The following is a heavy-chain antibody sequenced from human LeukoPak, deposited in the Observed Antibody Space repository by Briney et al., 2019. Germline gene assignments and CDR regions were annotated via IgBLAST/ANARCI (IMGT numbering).Heavy chain of an antibody. D-gene: IGHD3-3*01. Sequence: SETLSLTCSVSGISINSNTYYWVWIRQPPGKGLEWIGRIYTSGSTNYNPSLKSRVTISVDTSKNQFSLKLSSVTAADTAVYYCARTTYYDFYWGQGTLVTVSS. CDR1: GISINSNTYY. V-gene: IGHV4-61*02. CDR3: ARTTYYDFY. J-gene: IGHJ4*02. CDR2: IYTSGST.